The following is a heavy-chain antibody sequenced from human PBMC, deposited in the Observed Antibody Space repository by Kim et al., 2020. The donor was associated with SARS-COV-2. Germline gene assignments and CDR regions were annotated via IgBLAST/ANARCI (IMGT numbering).Heavy chain of an antibody. D-gene: IGHD3-10*01. J-gene: IGHJ6*01. V-gene: IGHV3-30-3*01. CDR2: ISFDGRNK. CDR1: GVSFDSSA. CDR3: ARGSYYESVSLSDYYNG. Sequence: GGSLRLSCAASGVSFDSSAMNWVRQAPGKGLEWVAVISFDGRNKAYADSVEGRFTISRDNSKSTLHLQMNSLRVEDTAVYYCARGSYYESVSLSDYYNG.